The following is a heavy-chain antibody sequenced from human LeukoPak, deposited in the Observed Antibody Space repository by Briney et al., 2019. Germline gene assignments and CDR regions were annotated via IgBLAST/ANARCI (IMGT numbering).Heavy chain of an antibody. J-gene: IGHJ3*02. Sequence: DGSLPLSCAASGFTFDDYGMSWVRQAPGKGLEWVSGINWNGGGTGYADSVKGRFTISRDKAKNSLYLQMNSLRAEDTALYYCAGDSLLAYYYDSSGYYVRDAFDIWGQGTM. CDR3: AGDSLLAYYYDSSGYYVRDAFDI. CDR2: INWNGGGT. D-gene: IGHD3-22*01. V-gene: IGHV3-20*04. CDR1: GFTFDDYG.